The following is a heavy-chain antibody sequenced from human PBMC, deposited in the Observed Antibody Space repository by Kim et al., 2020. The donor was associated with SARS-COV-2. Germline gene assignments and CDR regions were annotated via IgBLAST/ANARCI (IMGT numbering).Heavy chain of an antibody. J-gene: IGHJ4*02. D-gene: IGHD2-21*02. CDR3: TTIWVVTAIGFDY. Sequence: YAAPVKGRFTISRDDSKNTLYLQMNSLKTEDTAVYYCTTIWVVTAIGFDYWGQGTLVTVSS. V-gene: IGHV3-15*01.